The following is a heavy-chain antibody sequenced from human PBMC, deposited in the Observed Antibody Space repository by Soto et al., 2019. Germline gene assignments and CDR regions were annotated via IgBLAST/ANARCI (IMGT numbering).Heavy chain of an antibody. CDR2: ISNNGGST. CDR3: AKDESAGYYYFDY. D-gene: IGHD3-9*01. J-gene: IGHJ4*02. V-gene: IGHV3-23*01. Sequence: PGGSLTLSCAASGFTFSNYAMSWVLQAPGKGLEWVSVISNNGGSTYYADSVKGRFTISRDNSKNTLYLQMNSLRAEDTAVYYCAKDESAGYYYFDYWGQGTLVTVSS. CDR1: GFTFSNYA.